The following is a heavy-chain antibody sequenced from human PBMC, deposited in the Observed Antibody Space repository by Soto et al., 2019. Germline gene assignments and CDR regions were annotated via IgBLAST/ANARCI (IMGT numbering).Heavy chain of an antibody. V-gene: IGHV4-39*01. CDR1: GGSISSSSYY. J-gene: IGHJ4*02. Sequence: QLQLQESGPGLVKPSETLSLTCTVSGGSISSSSYYWGWIRQPPGKGLEWIGSIYYSGSTYYNPSLRSRVTIAVDTSKNQFSLQLSSVTAADTAVYYCARQPQPMATPANRFDYWGQGPLVTVSS. CDR2: IYYSGST. D-gene: IGHD5-12*01. CDR3: ARQPQPMATPANRFDY.